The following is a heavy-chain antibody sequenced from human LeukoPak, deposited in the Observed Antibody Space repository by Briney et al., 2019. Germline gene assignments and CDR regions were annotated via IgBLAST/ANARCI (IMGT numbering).Heavy chain of an antibody. J-gene: IGHJ3*02. CDR3: AKDTAMVTGAFDI. Sequence: PGGSLRLSCAASGFTFSSYAMSWVRQAPGKGLEWVSAISGSGGSTYYADSVKGRFTISRDNAKNSLYLQMSSLRAEDTALYYCAKDTAMVTGAFDIWGQGTMVTVSS. CDR1: GFTFSSYA. D-gene: IGHD5-18*01. CDR2: ISGSGGST. V-gene: IGHV3-23*01.